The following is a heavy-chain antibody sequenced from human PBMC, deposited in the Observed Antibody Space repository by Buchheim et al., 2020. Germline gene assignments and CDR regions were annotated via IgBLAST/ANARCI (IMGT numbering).Heavy chain of an antibody. CDR2: ISHDGRNK. Sequence: QVQLVESGGGVVQPGGSLRLSCAASGFTFSSHGMHWVRQAPGKGLEWVAVISHDGRNKYDVDSVKGRFTISRDNSKNTLYLQMNSLRAEDTAVYYCAKDGYRYNPGFSYKGYYDYGMDVWGQGTT. CDR3: AKDGYRYNPGFSYKGYYDYGMDV. J-gene: IGHJ6*02. CDR1: GFTFSSHG. D-gene: IGHD5-24*01. V-gene: IGHV3-30*18.